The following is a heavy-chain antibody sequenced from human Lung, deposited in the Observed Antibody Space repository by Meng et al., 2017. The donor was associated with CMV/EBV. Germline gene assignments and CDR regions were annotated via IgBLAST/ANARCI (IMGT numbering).Heavy chain of an antibody. D-gene: IGHD4-17*01. CDR1: GLNFRTYG. Sequence: GGSLRLSCVVSGLNFRTYGMTWVRQASGKGLEFVSHINAESTNKGYADAVKGRFTISRDIAGSSVFLQMNNLRVEDAAVYYCTTDPEGDYDFAFWGQGTLVTVSS. V-gene: IGHV3-21*06. CDR2: INAESTNK. CDR3: TTDPEGDYDFAF. J-gene: IGHJ4*02.